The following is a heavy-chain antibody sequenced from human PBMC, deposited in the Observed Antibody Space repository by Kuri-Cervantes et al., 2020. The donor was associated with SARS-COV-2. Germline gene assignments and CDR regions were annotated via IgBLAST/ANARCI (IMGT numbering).Heavy chain of an antibody. D-gene: IGHD6-13*01. CDR1: GGSISSSSYY. V-gene: IGHV4-39*01. CDR2: IYYSGST. CDR3: ARAEYSSSWNRGWFDP. Sequence: SETLSLTCTVSGGSISSSSYYWGWIRQPPGKGLEWIGSIYYSGSTYYNPSLKSRVTISVDTSKNQFSLKLSSVTAADTAVYYCARAEYSSSWNRGWFDPWGQGTLVTVSS. J-gene: IGHJ5*02.